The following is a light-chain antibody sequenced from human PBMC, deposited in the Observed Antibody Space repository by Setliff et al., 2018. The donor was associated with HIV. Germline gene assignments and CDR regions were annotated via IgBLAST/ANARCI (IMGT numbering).Light chain of an antibody. V-gene: IGLV2-14*01. J-gene: IGLJ1*01. CDR1: SNDVGGYNY. CDR2: EVS. CDR3: SSYTSSSTLSYV. Sequence: QSALAQPASVSGSPGQSIIISCTGTSNDVGGYNYVSCYQQHPGKAPKLMIYEVSNRPSGVSNRFSGSKSGNTASLTISGLQAEDEADYYCSSYTSSSTLSYVFGTGTKVTVL.